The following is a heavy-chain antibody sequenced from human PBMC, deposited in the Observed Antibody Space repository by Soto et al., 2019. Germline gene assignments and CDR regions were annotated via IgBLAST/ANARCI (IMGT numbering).Heavy chain of an antibody. CDR1: GGSISSSNW. J-gene: IGHJ5*02. CDR3: ARGPTFDP. V-gene: IGHV4-4*02. Sequence: QVQLQESGPGLVKPSGTLSLTCGVSGGSISSSNWWYWVRQPPGKGLEWIGEIYHTGNTNYNPSLKSRVTMSVDKSKDQFSLKLNSVTAADTAVYYCARGPTFDPWGQGILVTVSS. CDR2: IYHTGNT.